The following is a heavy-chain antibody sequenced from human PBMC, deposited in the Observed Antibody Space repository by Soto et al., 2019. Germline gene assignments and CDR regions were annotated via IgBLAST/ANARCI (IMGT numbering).Heavy chain of an antibody. CDR1: GFTVTSNY. CDR2: IYSGGST. D-gene: IGHD6-25*01. J-gene: IGHJ5*02. CDR3: ARDPRTAAAS. V-gene: IGHV3-66*01. Sequence: GGSLRLSCAASGFTVTSNYMSWVRQAPGKGLEWVSVIYSGGSTYYSDSVKGRFTISRDNSKSTLYLQMNSLRAEDTAVYYCARDPRTAAASWGQGTLVTVSS.